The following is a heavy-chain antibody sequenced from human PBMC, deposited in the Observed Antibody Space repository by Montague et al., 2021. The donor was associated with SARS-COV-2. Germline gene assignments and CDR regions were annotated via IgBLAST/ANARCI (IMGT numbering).Heavy chain of an antibody. CDR3: AGGPDTVFSVLIMRRAAWPFDV. D-gene: IGHD4/OR15-4a*01. CDR1: GGSFGSYY. V-gene: IGHV4-34*01. Sequence: SETLSLTCTVYGGSFGSYYWTWIRQPPGKGLEWIGETSLGASANYNPSLNSRVSISLDTSKHQLSLKLTSVTAADADAYECAGGPDTVFSVLIMRRAAWPFDVWGQGTLVTVSS. CDR2: TSLGASA. J-gene: IGHJ3*01.